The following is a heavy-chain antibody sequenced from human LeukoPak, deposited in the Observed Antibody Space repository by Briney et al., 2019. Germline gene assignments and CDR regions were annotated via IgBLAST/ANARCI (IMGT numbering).Heavy chain of an antibody. D-gene: IGHD6-13*01. CDR3: ARDEAAVRFDY. V-gene: IGHV3-7*05. Sequence: GGSLRLSCSASGFSVASIYMSWVRQAPGRGLEWVANIQQFGSEKNYVDSVKGRFTISRDNAKSSLYLQMNSLRAEDTAVYYCARDEAAVRFDYWGQGTLVTVSS. CDR1: GFSVASIY. CDR2: IQQFGSEK. J-gene: IGHJ4*02.